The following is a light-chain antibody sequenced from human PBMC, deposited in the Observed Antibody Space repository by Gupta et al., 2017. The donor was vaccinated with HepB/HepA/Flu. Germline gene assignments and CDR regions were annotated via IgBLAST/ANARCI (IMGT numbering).Light chain of an antibody. CDR2: AAS. CDR3: QQSDSFPRT. V-gene: IGKV1-12*01. CDR1: QGISSW. J-gene: IGKJ1*01. Sequence: DTQMTQSPSSVSASVGDRVTITWRASQGISSWLAWYQQKPGKAPKLLIYAASRVQSGVPSRFRGSGSGTDFTLTISSLQPEDFATYYCQQSDSFPRTFGEGTKVEIK.